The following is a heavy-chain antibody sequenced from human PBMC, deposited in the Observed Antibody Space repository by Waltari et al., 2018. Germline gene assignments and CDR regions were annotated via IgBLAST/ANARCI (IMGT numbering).Heavy chain of an antibody. D-gene: IGHD6-19*01. CDR1: GFSLSNARMG. J-gene: IGHJ4*02. Sequence: QVTLKESGPVLVKPTETLTLTCTVSGFSLSNARMGVSWIRQPPGKALEWLAHIFSNDEKSYSTSLKSRLTISKDTSKSQVVLTMTNMDPVDTATYYCAWIAVAGEDLDYWGQGTLVTVSS. CDR2: IFSNDEK. V-gene: IGHV2-26*04. CDR3: AWIAVAGEDLDY.